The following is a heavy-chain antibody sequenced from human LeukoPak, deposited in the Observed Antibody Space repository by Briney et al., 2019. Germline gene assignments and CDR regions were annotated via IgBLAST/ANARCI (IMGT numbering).Heavy chain of an antibody. CDR1: GFTFSSYW. D-gene: IGHD1-26*01. V-gene: IGHV3-7*03. J-gene: IGHJ4*02. Sequence: GGSLRLSCAASGFTFSSYWMNWVRQALGKGLEWVANIKQDGSEKYYVDSVKGRFTLSRDNAKNSLYLQMNSLRAEDTAVYYCARGRGANHFGYWGQGTLVTVSS. CDR3: ARGRGANHFGY. CDR2: IKQDGSEK.